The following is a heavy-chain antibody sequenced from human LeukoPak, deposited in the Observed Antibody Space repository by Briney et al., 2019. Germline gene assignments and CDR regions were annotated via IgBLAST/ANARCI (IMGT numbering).Heavy chain of an antibody. V-gene: IGHV1-2*02. D-gene: IGHD5-18*01. CDR3: ARDFRAAMVSDWFDP. J-gene: IGHJ5*02. CDR1: GYTFTGYY. CDR2: INPNSGDT. Sequence: ASVKVSCKASGYTFTGYYMHWVRQGPGQGLEWMGWINPNSGDTNYAQKFQGRVTMTRDTSISTAYMELSRLRSDDTAVYYCARDFRAAMVSDWFDPWGQGTLVTVSS.